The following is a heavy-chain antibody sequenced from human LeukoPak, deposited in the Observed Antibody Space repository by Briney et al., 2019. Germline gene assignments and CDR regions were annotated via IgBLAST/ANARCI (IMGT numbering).Heavy chain of an antibody. Sequence: ASVKISCKASGYTFIHYHMHWVRQAPGRALECMGRVDPEDGRTIYAERFRDRVTITADRSTDTVYLEVTRLNSDDTAVYFCATVAMLSTAFYFDHWGQGTLVTVSS. J-gene: IGHJ4*02. D-gene: IGHD2-8*01. CDR2: VDPEDGRT. V-gene: IGHV1-69-2*01. CDR1: GYTFIHYH. CDR3: ATVAMLSTAFYFDH.